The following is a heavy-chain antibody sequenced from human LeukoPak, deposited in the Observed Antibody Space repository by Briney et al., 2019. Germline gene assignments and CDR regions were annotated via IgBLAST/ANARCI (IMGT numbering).Heavy chain of an antibody. CDR3: ASGYRKRTFDY. D-gene: IGHD5-18*01. V-gene: IGHV4-39*07. CDR2: IYHSGST. Sequence: SSETLSLTCTVSGGSISSSSYYWGWIRQPPGKGLEWIGSIYHSGSTYYNPSLKSRVTISVDTSKNQFSLKLSSVTAADTAVYYCASGYRKRTFDYWGQGTLVTVSS. CDR1: GGSISSSSYY. J-gene: IGHJ4*02.